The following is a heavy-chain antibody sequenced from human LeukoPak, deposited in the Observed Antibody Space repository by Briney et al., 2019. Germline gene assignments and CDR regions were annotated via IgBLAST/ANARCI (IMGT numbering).Heavy chain of an antibody. V-gene: IGHV1-69*05. Sequence: GASVKVSCKASGGTFSSYAISWVRQAPGQGLEWMGGIIPIFGTANYAQKFQGRVTITTDESTSTAYMELSSLRSDDTAVYYCARGPSGSYYNAGYFQHWGQGTLVTVSS. D-gene: IGHD3-10*01. J-gene: IGHJ1*01. CDR3: ARGPSGSYYNAGYFQH. CDR2: IIPIFGTA. CDR1: GGTFSSYA.